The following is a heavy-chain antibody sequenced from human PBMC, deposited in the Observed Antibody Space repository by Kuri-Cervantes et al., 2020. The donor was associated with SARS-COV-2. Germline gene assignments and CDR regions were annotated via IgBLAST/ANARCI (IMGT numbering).Heavy chain of an antibody. J-gene: IGHJ5*02. Sequence: GESLKISCAASGFTFSDHYMDWVRQAPGKGLEWVGRTRNKANSYTTEYAASVKGRFTISRDDSKNSLYLQMNSLKTEDTAVYYCARRGCSSTSCYRNWFDPWGQGTLVTVSS. D-gene: IGHD2-2*01. CDR3: ARRGCSSTSCYRNWFDP. V-gene: IGHV3-72*01. CDR1: GFTFSDHY. CDR2: TRNKANSYTT.